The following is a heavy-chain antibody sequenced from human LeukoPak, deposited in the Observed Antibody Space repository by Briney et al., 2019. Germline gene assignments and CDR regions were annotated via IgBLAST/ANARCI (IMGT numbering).Heavy chain of an antibody. J-gene: IGHJ4*02. CDR1: GFTFSSSN. Sequence: GGSLRLSCAASGFTFSSSNMNWVRQAPGKGLEWVSSISSSSSFIFYADSVQGRFTISRDNAENSLYLQMNSLRAEDTAVYYCARDQGREDNVRLLGFFDFWGQGTLVTVSS. CDR2: ISSSSSFI. D-gene: IGHD1-1*01. V-gene: IGHV3-21*01. CDR3: ARDQGREDNVRLLGFFDF.